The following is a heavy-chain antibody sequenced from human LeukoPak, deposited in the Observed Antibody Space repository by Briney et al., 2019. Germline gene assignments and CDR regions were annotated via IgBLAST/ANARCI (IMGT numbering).Heavy chain of an antibody. V-gene: IGHV1-8*01. J-gene: IGHJ4*02. Sequence: ASVKVSCKASGYTFTSYDINWVRQATGQGLEWMGWMNPNSGNTGYAQKFQGRVTMTRNTSISTAYMELSSLRSEDTAVYYCARGPGSYNYAAYWGQGTLVTVSS. D-gene: IGHD3-10*01. CDR3: ARGPGSYNYAAY. CDR1: GYTFTSYD. CDR2: MNPNSGNT.